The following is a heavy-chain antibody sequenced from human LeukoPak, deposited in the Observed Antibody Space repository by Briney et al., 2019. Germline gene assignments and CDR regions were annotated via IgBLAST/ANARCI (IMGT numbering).Heavy chain of an antibody. CDR1: GFTFRSYW. CDR3: ARVGYSGWNLEY. V-gene: IGHV3-7*01. Sequence: GGSLRLSCAASGFTFRSYWMSWVRQAPGKGLEWVANINQGGSVKYYVDSVKGRFTISRDDAKNSLYVQMDSLRDEDTAVYYCARVGYSGWNLEYWGQGTLVTVSS. D-gene: IGHD5-12*01. J-gene: IGHJ4*02. CDR2: INQGGSVK.